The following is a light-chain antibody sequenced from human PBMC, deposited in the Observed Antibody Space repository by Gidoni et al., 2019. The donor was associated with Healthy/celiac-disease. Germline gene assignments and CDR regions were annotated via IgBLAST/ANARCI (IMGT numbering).Light chain of an antibody. CDR3: CSDAGSSTVV. V-gene: IGLV2-23*01. CDR1: SRDVGSYNL. J-gene: IGLJ2*01. CDR2: EGS. Sequence: QSALTQPSSVSGSPGQSITISCTGTSRDVGSYNLVSWYQQPPGKAPQLMIYEGSKRPSGVSNRFSGSKSGNTASLTISGRQAEDEADYYCCSDAGSSTVVFGGGTKLTVL.